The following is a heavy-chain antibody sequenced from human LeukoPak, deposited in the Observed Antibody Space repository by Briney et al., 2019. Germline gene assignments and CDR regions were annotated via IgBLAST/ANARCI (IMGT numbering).Heavy chain of an antibody. J-gene: IGHJ6*03. CDR2: ISGSGGST. D-gene: IGHD5-18*01. Sequence: GGSLRLSCAASGFTFSSYAMSWVRQAPGKGLEWVSAISGSGGSTYYADSVKGRFTISRDNSKNTLYLQMNSLRAEDTAVYYCAGGRGYSYGYFYYYYYMDVWGKGTTVTVSS. CDR3: AGGRGYSYGYFYYYYYMDV. CDR1: GFTFSSYA. V-gene: IGHV3-23*01.